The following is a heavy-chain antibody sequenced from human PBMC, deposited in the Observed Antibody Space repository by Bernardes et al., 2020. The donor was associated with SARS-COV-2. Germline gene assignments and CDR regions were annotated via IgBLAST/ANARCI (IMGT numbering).Heavy chain of an antibody. V-gene: IGHV3-30*18. Sequence: GGSLRLSCAASGFTFNNYGMHWVRQAPGKGLEWVAFISYEGSKKYYLDSLKGRSTISRDSSKNTLYLQMNSLRDDDTAVYYCVKRRAIFELWAGNFDYWGQGTLVTVSS. CDR2: ISYEGSKK. D-gene: IGHD5-18*01. J-gene: IGHJ4*02. CDR3: VKRRAIFELWAGNFDY. CDR1: GFTFNNYG.